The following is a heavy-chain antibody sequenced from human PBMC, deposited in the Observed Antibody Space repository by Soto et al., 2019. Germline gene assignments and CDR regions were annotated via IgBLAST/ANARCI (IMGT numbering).Heavy chain of an antibody. J-gene: IGHJ6*02. V-gene: IGHV1-69*08. Sequence: QVQLVQSGAELKKTGSSVKVSCRASGDTFSSYAVNWVRQAPGRGLEWMGRIITVLGTTDYAQNFKGRVTITAEKSTNTAYMELSSLRSEDTAVYYCARRRSCGYDGYHNHYYGMDVGGQGTTVTVAS. CDR2: IITVLGTT. CDR3: ARRRSCGYDGYHNHYYGMDV. CDR1: GDTFSSYA. D-gene: IGHD3-9*01.